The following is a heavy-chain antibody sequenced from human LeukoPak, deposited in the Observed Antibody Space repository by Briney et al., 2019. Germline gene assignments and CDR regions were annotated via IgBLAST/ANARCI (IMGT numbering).Heavy chain of an antibody. D-gene: IGHD3-10*01. Sequence: GGSLRLSCAASGFTFSSYGMHWVRQASGKGLEWVAVISYDGSNKYYADSVKGRFTISRDNSKNTLYLQMNSLRAEDTAVYYCAKMGLYYGSGSYYNKGSFDYWGQGTLVTVSS. CDR1: GFTFSSYG. CDR3: AKMGLYYGSGSYYNKGSFDY. CDR2: ISYDGSNK. J-gene: IGHJ4*02. V-gene: IGHV3-30*18.